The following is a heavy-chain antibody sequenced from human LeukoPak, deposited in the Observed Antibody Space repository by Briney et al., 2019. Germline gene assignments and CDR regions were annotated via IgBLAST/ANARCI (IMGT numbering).Heavy chain of an antibody. CDR2: IGSSGGGI. V-gene: IGHV3-23*01. CDR3: ARDGRGWSRDP. J-gene: IGHJ5*02. CDR1: GFTFSTYT. Sequence: QTGGSLRLSCAASGFTFSTYTMYWVRHPPGKSLEWVSIIGSSGGGIHYADSLKGRFTISRDNAKNSLFLQMNSLRVEDTAVYYCARDGRGWSRDPWGQGTLVTVSS. D-gene: IGHD6-19*01.